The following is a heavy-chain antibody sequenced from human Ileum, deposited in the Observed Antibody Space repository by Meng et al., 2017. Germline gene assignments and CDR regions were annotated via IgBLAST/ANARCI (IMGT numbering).Heavy chain of an antibody. CDR2: INSDGSSI. CDR3: ARYNSGWHVCDS. V-gene: IGHV3-74*01. J-gene: IGHJ4*02. CDR1: GFNFSNYW. Sequence: QLGEPGGDLVQPGGSLRLSCAAPGFNFSNYWMHWVRQAPGKGLVWVSRINSDGSSISYADAVKGRFTISRDNAKNTLYLQMNNLRDDDTAVYYCARYNSGWHVCDSWGQGILVTVSS. D-gene: IGHD6-19*01.